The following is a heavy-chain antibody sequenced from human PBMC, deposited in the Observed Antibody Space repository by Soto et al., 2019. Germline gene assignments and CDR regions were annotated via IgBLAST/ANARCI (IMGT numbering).Heavy chain of an antibody. CDR2: ISSTGTTK. Sequence: QVQLVQSGGGVVQPGRSLRLSCAASGFIFSDNGMHWVRQAPGKGLEWVAVISSTGTTKNYADSVKGRFTVSRDNSKNTLYLEMSSLTPEDTGVYYCAKVEGSYYGSGHYFDYWGQGTLVTVSS. J-gene: IGHJ4*02. CDR1: GFIFSDNG. D-gene: IGHD3-10*01. V-gene: IGHV3-30*05. CDR3: AKVEGSYYGSGHYFDY.